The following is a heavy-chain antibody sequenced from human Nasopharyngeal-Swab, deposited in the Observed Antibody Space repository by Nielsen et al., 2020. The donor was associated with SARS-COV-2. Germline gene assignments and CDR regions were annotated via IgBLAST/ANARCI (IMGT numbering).Heavy chain of an antibody. Sequence: ESLKISCAVYGGSFSGHYWSWIRQPPGKGLEWIGEIYHSGSTNYNPSLKRRVTISVDTSKSQFSLKLSSVTAADTAVYYCARDMYYDFWSGYLTHYYYYGMDVWGQGTTVTVSS. D-gene: IGHD3-3*01. V-gene: IGHV4-34*01. CDR1: GGSFSGHY. CDR3: ARDMYYDFWSGYLTHYYYYGMDV. CDR2: IYHSGST. J-gene: IGHJ6*02.